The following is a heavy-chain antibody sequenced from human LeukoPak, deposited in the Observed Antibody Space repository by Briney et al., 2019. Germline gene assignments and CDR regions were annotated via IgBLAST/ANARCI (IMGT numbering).Heavy chain of an antibody. CDR3: ARVSVVRGVRGYFDY. J-gene: IGHJ4*02. CDR2: IYSSGST. CDR1: GGSISSYY. Sequence: PSETLSLTCTVSGGSISSYYWSWIRQPAGKGLEWIGYIYSSGSTNYNPSLKSRVTISVDTSKNQFSLKLSSVTAADTAVYYCARVSVVRGVRGYFDYWGQGTLVTVSS. V-gene: IGHV4-59*12. D-gene: IGHD3-10*01.